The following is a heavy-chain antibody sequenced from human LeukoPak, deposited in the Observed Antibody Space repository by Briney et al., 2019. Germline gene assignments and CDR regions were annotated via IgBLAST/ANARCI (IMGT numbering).Heavy chain of an antibody. J-gene: IGHJ4*02. D-gene: IGHD3-3*01. Sequence: PGRSLRLSCAASGFTFSSYWMSWVRQAPGKGLEWVANIKQDGSEKYYVDSVKGRFTISRDNAKNSLYLQMNSLRAEDTAVYYCARDLHTNYDFWSGITNRAFDYWGQGTLVTVSS. V-gene: IGHV3-7*01. CDR3: ARDLHTNYDFWSGITNRAFDY. CDR2: IKQDGSEK. CDR1: GFTFSSYW.